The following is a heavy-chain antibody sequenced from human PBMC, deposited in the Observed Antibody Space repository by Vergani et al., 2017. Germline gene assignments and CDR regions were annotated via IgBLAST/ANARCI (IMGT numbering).Heavy chain of an antibody. D-gene: IGHD3-22*01. V-gene: IGHV3-33*01. CDR3: ARDYYDANWYFDL. Sequence: QVQLVESGGGVVQPGRSLRLSCAASGFTFSSYGMHWVRQAPGKGLEWVAVIWYDGSNKYYADSVKGRFTISRDNSKNTLYLQMNSLRAEDTAVYYCARDYYDANWYFDLWGRGTLVTVSS. CDR1: GFTFSSYG. CDR2: IWYDGSNK. J-gene: IGHJ2*01.